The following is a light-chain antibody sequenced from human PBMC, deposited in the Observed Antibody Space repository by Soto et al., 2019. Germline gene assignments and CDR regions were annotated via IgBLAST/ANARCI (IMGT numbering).Light chain of an antibody. Sequence: EIVLTQSPATLSLSRVERATLSFRASESVSTNLAWYQQKAGQAPRLLIYAASTRATGIPARFSGSGSGTDFTLTISSLEPEDFAVYYCQQRSNWPITFGQGTRLEIK. V-gene: IGKV3-11*01. CDR3: QQRSNWPIT. CDR2: AAS. CDR1: ESVSTN. J-gene: IGKJ5*01.